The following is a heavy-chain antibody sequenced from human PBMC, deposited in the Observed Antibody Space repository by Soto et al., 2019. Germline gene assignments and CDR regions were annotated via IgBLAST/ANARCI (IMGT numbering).Heavy chain of an antibody. J-gene: IGHJ4*02. CDR1: GGTFSSYT. Sequence: QVQLVQSGAEVKKPGSSVKVSCKASGGTFSSYTLTWVRQAPGQGLEWMGRIIPILGIVNYAQKFQGRVTITADKSSSTGYMELSSLRSEDTAVYYCARDTDCTGGSCYSLEYWGQGPLVTVSS. CDR3: ARDTDCTGGSCYSLEY. V-gene: IGHV1-69*08. D-gene: IGHD2-15*01. CDR2: IIPILGIV.